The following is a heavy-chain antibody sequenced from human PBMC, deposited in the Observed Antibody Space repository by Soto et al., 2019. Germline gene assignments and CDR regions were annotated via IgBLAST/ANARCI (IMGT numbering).Heavy chain of an antibody. CDR2: VNSDGTGT. CDR3: ARGNPGCRQSTVDL. Sequence: LRLSCEASGFTFTMYWMHWVRQAPGKGLVWVSRVNSDGTGTTYADSVKGRFTVSRDNAKNSVFLQMESLRAEDAGVYFCARGNPGCRQSTVDLWGQGTLVTGS. V-gene: IGHV3-74*01. CDR1: GFTFTMYW. D-gene: IGHD4-4*01. J-gene: IGHJ5*02.